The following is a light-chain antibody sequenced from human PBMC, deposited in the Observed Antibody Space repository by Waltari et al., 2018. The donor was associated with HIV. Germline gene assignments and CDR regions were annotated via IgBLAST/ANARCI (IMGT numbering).Light chain of an antibody. V-gene: IGKV3-11*01. Sequence: EIVLTQSPATLSLSPGERATLSCRASQSVSSYLAWYQQKLGQAPRLLIYDASNRATGIPARFSGSGSGTDFTLTSSSLEPEDFAVYYCQQRSNWPPTFGGGSKVEIK. J-gene: IGKJ4*01. CDR3: QQRSNWPPT. CDR2: DAS. CDR1: QSVSSY.